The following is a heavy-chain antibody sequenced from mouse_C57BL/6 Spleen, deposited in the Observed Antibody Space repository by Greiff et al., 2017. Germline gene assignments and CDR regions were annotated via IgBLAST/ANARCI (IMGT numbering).Heavy chain of an antibody. CDR3: ARHGSSPWFAY. J-gene: IGHJ3*01. CDR1: GYSITSGYY. CDR2: ISYDGSN. D-gene: IGHD1-1*01. V-gene: IGHV3-6*01. Sequence: EVKLQESGPGLVKPSQSLSLTCSVTGYSITSGYYWNWIRQFPGNKLEWMGYISYDGSNNYNPSLKNRISITRDTSKNQFFLKLNSVTTEDTATYYCARHGSSPWFAYWGQGTLVTVSA.